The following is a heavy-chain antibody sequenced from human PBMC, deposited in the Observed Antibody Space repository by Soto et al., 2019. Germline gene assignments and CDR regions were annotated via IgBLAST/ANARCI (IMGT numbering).Heavy chain of an antibody. Sequence: QVQLVQSGAEVKKPGASVKVSCKASGYTFTSYAMHWVRQAPGQRLEWMGWINAGNGNTKYSQKFQGRVTITRDTFASTAYMELGSLGSEDTAVYYCARGYGGPIGWFDPCVQGTLVTVSS. J-gene: IGHJ5*02. CDR3: ARGYGGPIGWFDP. V-gene: IGHV1-3*01. CDR1: GYTFTSYA. D-gene: IGHD3-16*01. CDR2: INAGNGNT.